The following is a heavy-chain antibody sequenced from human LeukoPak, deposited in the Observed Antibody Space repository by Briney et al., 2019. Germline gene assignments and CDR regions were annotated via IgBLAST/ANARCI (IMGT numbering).Heavy chain of an antibody. Sequence: PGGSLRLSCAASGFTFSSYEMNWVRQAPGKGLEWVSYISSSGSTIYYADSVKGRFTISRDNAKNSLYLQMNSLRAEGTAVYYCASSSWYAFDIWGQGTMVTVSS. CDR1: GFTFSSYE. J-gene: IGHJ3*02. CDR3: ASSSWYAFDI. D-gene: IGHD6-13*01. V-gene: IGHV3-48*03. CDR2: ISSSGSTI.